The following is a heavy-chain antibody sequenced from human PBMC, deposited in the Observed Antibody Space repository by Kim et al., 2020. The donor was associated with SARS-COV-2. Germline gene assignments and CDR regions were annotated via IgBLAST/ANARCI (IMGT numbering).Heavy chain of an antibody. V-gene: IGHV3-7*01. CDR2: IKQDGSEK. D-gene: IGHD4-17*01. J-gene: IGHJ3*02. CDR1: GFTFSSYW. CDR3: AREDYGDYAQRDAFDI. Sequence: GGSLRLSCAASGFTFSSYWMSWVRQAPGKGLEWVANIKQDGSEKYYVDSVKGRFTISRDNAKNSLYLQMNSLRAEDTAVYYCAREDYGDYAQRDAFDIWGQGTMVTVSS.